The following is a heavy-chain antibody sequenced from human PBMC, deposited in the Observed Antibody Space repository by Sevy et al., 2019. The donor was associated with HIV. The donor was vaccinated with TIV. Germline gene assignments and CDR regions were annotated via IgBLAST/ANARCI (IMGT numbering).Heavy chain of an antibody. D-gene: IGHD2-8*02. V-gene: IGHV3-15*01. CDR2: IKNENEGRTT. Sequence: GGSLRLSCAASGFPFSDAWMNWVRQVPGKGLEWVGLIKNENEGRTTDHTARVKGRCINSRDDSKNTLYLQWGSLKTEDNAIYYCTTHWDTGNTWVRAFDLWGQGTMVTVSS. CDR3: TTHWDTGNTWVRAFDL. J-gene: IGHJ3*01. CDR1: GFPFSDAW.